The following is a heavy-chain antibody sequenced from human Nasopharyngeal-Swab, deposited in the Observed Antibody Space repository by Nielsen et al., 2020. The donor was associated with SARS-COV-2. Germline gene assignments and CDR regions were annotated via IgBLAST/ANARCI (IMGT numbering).Heavy chain of an antibody. CDR1: GFTFGSFK. J-gene: IGHJ4*02. Sequence: GGSRGLSCAASGFTFGSFKMNGVRQPPGKGLEWVSYISSSGSTIYYADSVKGRFTISRDNAKNSLYLQMNSLRAEDTAVYYCARESYEWELHGGYWGQGTLVTVSS. CDR2: ISSSGSTI. V-gene: IGHV3-48*03. D-gene: IGHD1-26*01. CDR3: ARESYEWELHGGY.